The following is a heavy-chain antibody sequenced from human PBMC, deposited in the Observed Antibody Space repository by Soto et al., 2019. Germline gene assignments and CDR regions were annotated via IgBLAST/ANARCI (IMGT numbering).Heavy chain of an antibody. Sequence: ASVKVACKASGYTFTSYGISWVRQTPGQGLEWMGWISTYNGNTNYAQKLQGRVTMTTDTSTSTAYMELRSLRSDDTAVYSCARGARVARSGIDVWGQGTMVTVSS. D-gene: IGHD2-15*01. V-gene: IGHV1-18*01. J-gene: IGHJ6*02. CDR1: GYTFTSYG. CDR2: ISTYNGNT. CDR3: ARGARVARSGIDV.